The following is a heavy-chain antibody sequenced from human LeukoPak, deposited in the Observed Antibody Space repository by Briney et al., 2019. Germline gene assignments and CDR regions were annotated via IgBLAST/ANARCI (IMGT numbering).Heavy chain of an antibody. V-gene: IGHV4-61*02. CDR2: IYTSGST. CDR3: ARVSDYGDYSFDY. Sequence: PSQTLSLTCTVSGGSISSGSYYWSWIRQPAGKGLEWIGRIYTSGSTNYNPSLKSRVTISVDTSKNQSSLKLSSVTAADTAVYYCARVSDYGDYSFDYWGQGTLVTVSS. CDR1: GGSISSGSYY. J-gene: IGHJ4*02. D-gene: IGHD4-17*01.